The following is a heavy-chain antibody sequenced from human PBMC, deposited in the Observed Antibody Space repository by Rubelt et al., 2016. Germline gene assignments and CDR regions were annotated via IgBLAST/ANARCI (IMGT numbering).Heavy chain of an antibody. Sequence: QLQLQESGPGLVKPSETLSLTCTVSGGSISSSSYYWGWIRQPPGKGLEWIGSIYYSGSTYYNPSLKSRVTRSVDTSKNQFSLRLSSVTAADTAVYYCARHPRRGALDYWGQGTLVTVSS. CDR1: GGSISSSSYY. V-gene: IGHV4-39*01. CDR3: ARHPRRGALDY. D-gene: IGHD2-15*01. CDR2: IYYSGST. J-gene: IGHJ4*02.